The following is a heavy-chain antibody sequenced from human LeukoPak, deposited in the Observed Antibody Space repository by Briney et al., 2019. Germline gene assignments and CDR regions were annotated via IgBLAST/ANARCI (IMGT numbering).Heavy chain of an antibody. CDR1: GFTFSSYW. CDR3: AREYYTSSSRSYDY. J-gene: IGHJ4*02. Sequence: PGGSLRLSCAASGFTFSSYWIHWVRQAPGEGLVWVSRIHSDGTSTNYADSVKGRFTISRDNANNTLYLQMNSLRAEDMAVYYCAREYYTSSSRSYDYWGQGALVIVSS. CDR2: IHSDGTST. D-gene: IGHD6-6*01. V-gene: IGHV3-74*01.